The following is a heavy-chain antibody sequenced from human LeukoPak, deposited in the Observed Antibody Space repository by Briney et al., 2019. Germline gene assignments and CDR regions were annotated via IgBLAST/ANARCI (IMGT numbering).Heavy chain of an antibody. CDR3: AKHHLPTYYDILTGYWALGY. CDR1: GDSINSLDL. J-gene: IGHJ4*02. CDR2: MYLSGTT. D-gene: IGHD3-9*01. Sequence: SETLSLTCTVSGDSINSLDLWSWVRQPPGKGLEWFGEMYLSGTTHSNPSVKSRVTISIDKSKNQFFLNLSSVTAADTAVYYCAKHHLPTYYDILTGYWALGYWGQGTLVTVSS. V-gene: IGHV4-4*02.